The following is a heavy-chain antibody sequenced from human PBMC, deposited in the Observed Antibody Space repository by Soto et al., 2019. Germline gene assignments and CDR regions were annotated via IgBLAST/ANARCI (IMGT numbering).Heavy chain of an antibody. CDR3: VKDWSVGATTYYFDY. D-gene: IGHD1-26*01. V-gene: IGHV3-64D*06. J-gene: IGHJ4*02. CDR2: ISSNGGST. CDR1: GFTFSSYA. Sequence: GGSLRLSCSASGFTFSSYAMHWVRQAPGKGLEYDSAISSNGGSTYYADSVKGRFTISRDNSKNTLYLQMSSLRAEDTAVYYCVKDWSVGATTYYFDYWGQGTLVTVSS.